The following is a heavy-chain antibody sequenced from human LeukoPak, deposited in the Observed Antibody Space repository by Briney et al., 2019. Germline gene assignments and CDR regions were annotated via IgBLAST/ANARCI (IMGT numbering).Heavy chain of an antibody. CDR1: GFTFSSYA. CDR2: ISGSGGSA. V-gene: IGHV3-23*01. D-gene: IGHD6-19*01. J-gene: IGHJ3*01. CDR3: ARSFTAASYSSGWYV. Sequence: GGSLRLSCAASGFTFSSYAMSWVRQAPGKGLEWVSAISGSGGSAYYAGSVKGRFSISRDNSKNTLYLQMNSLRAEDTAVYYCARSFTAASYSSGWYVWGQGTMVTVSS.